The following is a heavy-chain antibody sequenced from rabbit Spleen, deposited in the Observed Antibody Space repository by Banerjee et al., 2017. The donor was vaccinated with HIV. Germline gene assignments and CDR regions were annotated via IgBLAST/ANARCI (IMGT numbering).Heavy chain of an antibody. D-gene: IGHD6-1*01. J-gene: IGHJ4*01. CDR2: IATGDGDT. CDR3: ARASSNDGYAL. Sequence: QEQLVESGGGLVKPEGSLKLSCTASGFSFSNKAVMCWVRQAPGKGLEWIGCIATGDGDTDYASWAKGRFTISKTSSTTVTLQMTSLTAADTATYFCARASSNDGYALWGPGTLVTVS. CDR1: GFSFSNKAV. V-gene: IGHV1S45*01.